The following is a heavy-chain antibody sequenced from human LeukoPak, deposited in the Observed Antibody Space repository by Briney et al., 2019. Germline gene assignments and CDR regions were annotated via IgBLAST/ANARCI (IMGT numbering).Heavy chain of an antibody. J-gene: IGHJ5*02. CDR3: APGPPYVT. CDR2: ISSSSNYI. CDR1: GFTFSSYS. V-gene: IGHV3-21*01. D-gene: IGHD3-16*01. Sequence: GGSLRLSCAASGFTFSSYSMNWVRQAPGKGLEWVSSISSSSNYIYYADSVKGRITISRDNAKNSLYLQMNSLRAEDTAVYYCAPGPPYVTWGQGTLVTVSS.